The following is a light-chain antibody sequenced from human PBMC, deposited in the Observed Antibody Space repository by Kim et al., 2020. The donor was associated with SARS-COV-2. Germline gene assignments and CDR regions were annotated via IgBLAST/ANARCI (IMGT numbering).Light chain of an antibody. V-gene: IGKV3-11*01. CDR2: DAS. CDR3: QHLTT. J-gene: IGKJ1*01. CDR1: QSVSSY. Sequence: ATLSLSPGESATLSCRASQSVSSYLAWYQQKPGQAPRLLIYDASNRATGIPARFSGSGSGTDFTLPISSLEPEDFAVYYCQHLTTFGQGTKVDIK.